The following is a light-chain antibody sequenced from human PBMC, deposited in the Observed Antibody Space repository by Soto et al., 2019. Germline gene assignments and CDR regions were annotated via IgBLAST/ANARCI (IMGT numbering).Light chain of an antibody. CDR3: QQSHSTPWT. J-gene: IGKJ1*01. V-gene: IGKV1-39*01. Sequence: DIPMTQSPSSLSASVGDRVTITCRASQTITTYLNWYQQKPGKAPHLLIYGASTLQSGVPSRFTGSGSGTDFTLTINNLQPEDFATYHCQQSHSTPWTFGQGTKVEIK. CDR2: GAS. CDR1: QTITTY.